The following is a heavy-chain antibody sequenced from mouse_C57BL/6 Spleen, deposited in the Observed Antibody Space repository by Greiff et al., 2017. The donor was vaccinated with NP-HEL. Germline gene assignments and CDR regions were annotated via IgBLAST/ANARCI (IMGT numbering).Heavy chain of an antibody. CDR2: INPYNGGT. CDR3: AKERAYAMDY. J-gene: IGHJ4*01. CDR1: GYTFTDYY. Sequence: EVQLQQSGPVLVKPGASVKMSCKASGYTFTDYYMNWVKQSHGKSLEWIGVINPYNGGTSYNQKFKGKATLTVDKSSSTAYMELNSLTSDDSAVYYCAKERAYAMDYWGQGTSVTVSS. V-gene: IGHV1-19*01.